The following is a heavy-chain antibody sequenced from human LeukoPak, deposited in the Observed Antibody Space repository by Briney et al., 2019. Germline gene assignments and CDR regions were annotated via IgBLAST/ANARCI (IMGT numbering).Heavy chain of an antibody. Sequence: PSETLSLTCTVSDGSITSSFWSWIRQPPGKGLEWIGYVHYSGVTNSNPSLKSRVTISVDTSKNQFSLKLNSVTAADTAVYFCARYYCPGGSCSHFDYRGQGALVTVSS. CDR3: ARYYCPGGSCSHFDY. D-gene: IGHD2-8*02. CDR2: VHYSGVT. CDR1: DGSITSSF. V-gene: IGHV4-59*01. J-gene: IGHJ4*02.